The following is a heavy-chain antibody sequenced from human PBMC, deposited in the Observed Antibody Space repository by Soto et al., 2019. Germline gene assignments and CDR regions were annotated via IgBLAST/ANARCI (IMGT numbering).Heavy chain of an antibody. CDR3: AREGSCSGGSCYLAYYYYYMDV. Sequence: ASVKVSCKASGYTFTIYYMHWVRQAPGQGLEWMGIINPSGGSTSYAQKFQGRVTMTRDTSTSTVYMELSSLRSEDTAVYYCAREGSCSGGSCYLAYYYYYMDVWGKGTTVTVSS. CDR1: GYTFTIYY. V-gene: IGHV1-46*03. CDR2: INPSGGST. D-gene: IGHD2-15*01. J-gene: IGHJ6*03.